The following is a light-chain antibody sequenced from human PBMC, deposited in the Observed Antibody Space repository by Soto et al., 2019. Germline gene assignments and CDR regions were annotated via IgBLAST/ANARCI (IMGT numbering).Light chain of an antibody. V-gene: IGKV3-20*01. Sequence: ENVLTQSPGTLSFSPRERATPSCRASQSVSSSYLAWYQQKPGQAPRLLIYGASSRATGIPDRFSGSGSGTDFTLTISRLEPEDFAVYYCQQYGSSFWTFGQGTKWIS. CDR2: GAS. CDR1: QSVSSSY. CDR3: QQYGSSFWT. J-gene: IGKJ1*01.